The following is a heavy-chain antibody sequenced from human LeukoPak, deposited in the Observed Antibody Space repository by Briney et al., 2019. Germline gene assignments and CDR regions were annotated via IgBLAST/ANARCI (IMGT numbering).Heavy chain of an antibody. CDR1: GDSLSSYS. CDR2: IHSSGST. Sequence: SETLSLTCSVSGDSLSSYSWSWIRQPAGKGLEWIGRIHSSGSTHHNPSLKSRVTMSVDTSKNQFSLRLSSVTAADTAVYYCATGGGSYKFDYWGQGTLVTVSS. CDR3: ATGGGSYKFDY. V-gene: IGHV4-4*07. D-gene: IGHD1-26*01. J-gene: IGHJ4*02.